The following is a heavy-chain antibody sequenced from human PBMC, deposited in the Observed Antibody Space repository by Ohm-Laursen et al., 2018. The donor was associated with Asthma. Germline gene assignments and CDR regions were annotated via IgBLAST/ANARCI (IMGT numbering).Heavy chain of an antibody. CDR2: ISSSGSTI. CDR3: ARFERIAAAGGWFDP. D-gene: IGHD6-13*01. V-gene: IGHV3-11*01. Sequence: SLRLSCSASGFTFSDYYMSWIRQAPGKGLEWVSYISSSGSTIYYADSVKGRFTISRDNAKNSLYLQMNSLRAEDTAVYYCARFERIAAAGGWFDPWGQGTLVTVSS. J-gene: IGHJ5*02. CDR1: GFTFSDYY.